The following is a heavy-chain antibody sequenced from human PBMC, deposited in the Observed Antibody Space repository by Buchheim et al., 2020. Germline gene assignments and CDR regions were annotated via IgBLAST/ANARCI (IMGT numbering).Heavy chain of an antibody. CDR1: GGTFYYA. CDR3: ARDPIAAANHYYYYYGMDV. Sequence: QVQLVQSGAEVKKPGSSVRVSCKASGGTFYYAISWVRQAPGQGLEWMGGITPISGTANYAQKFQGRLTITADESTSTGYMELSSLRAEDTAVYYCARDPIAAANHYYYYYGMDVWGQETT. D-gene: IGHD6-13*01. J-gene: IGHJ6*02. CDR2: ITPISGTA. V-gene: IGHV1-69*01.